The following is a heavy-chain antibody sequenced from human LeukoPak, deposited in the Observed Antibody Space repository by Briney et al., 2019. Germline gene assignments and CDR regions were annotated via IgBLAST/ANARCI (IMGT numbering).Heavy chain of an antibody. J-gene: IGHJ3*02. V-gene: IGHV4-34*01. Sequence: SETLSLTCAVYGGSFSGYYWSWIRQPPEKGLEWIGEINHSGSTNYNPSLKSRVTISVDTSKNHFSLKLSSVTAADTAVYYCARGRLILRYFLGAFDIWGQGTMVTVSS. CDR3: ARGRLILRYFLGAFDI. D-gene: IGHD3-9*01. CDR1: GGSFSGYY. CDR2: INHSGST.